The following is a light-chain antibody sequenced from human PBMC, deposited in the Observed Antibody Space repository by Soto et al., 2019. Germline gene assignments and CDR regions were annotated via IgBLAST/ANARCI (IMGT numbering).Light chain of an antibody. Sequence: EIVMTQSPATLSVSPGETATLSCRASQTVSNYLTWYQQKPGQAPRLLIYDASNRATGIPARFSGSGSGTDFTLTISSLEPEDFAVYYCQQRSNWPPYTFGQGTKV. J-gene: IGKJ2*01. CDR3: QQRSNWPPYT. CDR1: QTVSNY. CDR2: DAS. V-gene: IGKV3-11*01.